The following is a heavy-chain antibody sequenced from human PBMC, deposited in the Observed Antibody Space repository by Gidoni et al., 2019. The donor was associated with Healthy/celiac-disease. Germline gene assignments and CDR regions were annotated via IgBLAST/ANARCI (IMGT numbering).Heavy chain of an antibody. CDR2: INHNGST. CDR1: GGSFCGYY. V-gene: IGHV4-34*01. Sequence: QVQLQQWGAGLLKPSETLSLTCAVYGGSFCGYYLSWTRQPPGKGLEWIGEINHNGSTNYNPSLKSRVTISVDTSKNQFSLKLRSVTAADTAVYYCARGRGYSPYYYDSSGYYYGLAFDIWGQGTMVTVSS. CDR3: ARGRGYSPYYYDSSGYYYGLAFDI. D-gene: IGHD3-22*01. J-gene: IGHJ3*02.